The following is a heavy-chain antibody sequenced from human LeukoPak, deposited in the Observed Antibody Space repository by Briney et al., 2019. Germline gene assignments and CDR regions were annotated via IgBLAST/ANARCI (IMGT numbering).Heavy chain of an antibody. CDR1: GGSFSGYD. V-gene: IGHV4-34*01. J-gene: IGHJ3*02. CDR2: VNLSGST. D-gene: IGHD1-26*01. Sequence: SETLSLTCTVSGGSFSGYDWFWGCQRPRKGLGWVWEVNLSGSTKYNPSLKSRGSISIAAPKNQFSFILSSVTSADTAVYYFTRGGAYASDIWGEGTMVSVSS. CDR3: TRGGAYASDI.